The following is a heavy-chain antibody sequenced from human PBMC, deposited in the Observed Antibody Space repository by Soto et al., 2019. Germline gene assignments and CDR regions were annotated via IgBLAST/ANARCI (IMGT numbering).Heavy chain of an antibody. Sequence: SETLSLTCTVSGGSISSYYWSWIRQPPGKRLEWIGYIYYSGSTNYNPSLKSRVTISVDTSKNLFSLKLSSVTAADTALFYFARDREYSSSGYYYYGMDVWGQGTRVTVSS. D-gene: IGHD6-6*01. J-gene: IGHJ6*02. CDR2: IYYSGST. CDR1: GGSISSYY. CDR3: ARDREYSSSGYYYYGMDV. V-gene: IGHV4-59*01.